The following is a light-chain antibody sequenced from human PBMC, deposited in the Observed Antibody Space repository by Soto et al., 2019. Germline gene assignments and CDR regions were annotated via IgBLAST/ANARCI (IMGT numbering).Light chain of an antibody. CDR2: KAS. CDR3: QQYNSYSPT. J-gene: IGKJ1*01. CDR1: QSISVW. V-gene: IGKV1-5*03. Sequence: DIQMTQSPSSLSAYLGDRVTITCRASQSISVWLAWYQQKAGKAPNLLIYKASRLESGVPSRFSGSGSETEFTLTISGLQPGDSATYYCQQYNSYSPTFGQGTKVDIK.